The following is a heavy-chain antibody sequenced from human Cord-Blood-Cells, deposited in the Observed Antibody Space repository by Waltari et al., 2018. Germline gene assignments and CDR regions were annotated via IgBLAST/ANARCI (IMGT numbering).Heavy chain of an antibody. CDR2: INQSGST. D-gene: IGHD3-22*01. V-gene: IGHV4-34*01. J-gene: IGHJ4*02. Sequence: QVQLQQWGAGLLKPSETLSLTCAVYGGSFRGYYWSWIRQPPGKGLEWSGEINQSGSTNYNPSLKSRVTISVDTSKNQFSLKLSYVTAADSAVYYCARVFAMSYDSSGYYFDYWGQGTLVTVSS. CDR3: ARVFAMSYDSSGYYFDY. CDR1: GGSFRGYY.